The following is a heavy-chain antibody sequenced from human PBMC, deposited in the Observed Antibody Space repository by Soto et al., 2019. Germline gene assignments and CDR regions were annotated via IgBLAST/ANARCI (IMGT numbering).Heavy chain of an antibody. CDR1: GFTFSSYG. D-gene: IGHD3-3*01. CDR2: ISYDGSNK. Sequence: QVQLVESGGGVVQPGRSLRLSCAASGFTFSSYGMHWVRQAPGKGLEWVAVISYDGSNKYYADSVKGRFTISRDNSKNALYLQMNSLRAEDTGVYYCAKAESGPDYWGQGTVVPVSS. V-gene: IGHV3-30*18. CDR3: AKAESGPDY. J-gene: IGHJ4*02.